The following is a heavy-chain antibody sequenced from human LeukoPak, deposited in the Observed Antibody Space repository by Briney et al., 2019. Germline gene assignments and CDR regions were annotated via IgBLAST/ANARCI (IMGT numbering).Heavy chain of an antibody. V-gene: IGHV3-7*01. CDR1: GFTFSSYW. Sequence: GGSLRLSCAASGFTFSSYWMSWVRQAPGKGLEWVANIKQDGSEKYYVDSVKGRFTISRDNAKNSLYLQVNSLRAEDTAVYYCARSFHSGSALPPFDYWGQGTLVTVSS. J-gene: IGHJ4*02. CDR3: ARSFHSGSALPPFDY. CDR2: IKQDGSEK. D-gene: IGHD3-10*01.